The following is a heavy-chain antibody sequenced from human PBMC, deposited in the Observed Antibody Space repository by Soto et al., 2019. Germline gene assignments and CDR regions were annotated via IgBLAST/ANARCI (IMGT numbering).Heavy chain of an antibody. V-gene: IGHV1-69*06. CDR1: GGTFSSYA. CDR3: ARVRENIVATFPYYYGMVV. CDR2: IIPIFGTA. Sequence: GASVKVSCKASGGTFSSYAISWVRQAPGQGLEWMGGIIPIFGTANYAQKFQGRVTITADNSTSTAYMELSSLRSEDTAVYYCARVRENIVATFPYYYGMVVWGQGTTVTVSS. D-gene: IGHD5-12*01. J-gene: IGHJ6*02.